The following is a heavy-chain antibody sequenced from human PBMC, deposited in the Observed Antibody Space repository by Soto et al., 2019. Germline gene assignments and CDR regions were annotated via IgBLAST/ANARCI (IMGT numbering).Heavy chain of an antibody. Sequence: LSCAASVFTFSNARMIWVLQNPVKVLDCVVRIKSKTDGGTTDYAAPVKGRFTISRDDSKNTLYLQMNSLKTEDTAVYYCTPSPGYCSSTSCYGPMWFEPWGQGTLVTVSS. V-gene: IGHV3-15*01. D-gene: IGHD2-2*01. CDR3: TPSPGYCSSTSCYGPMWFEP. CDR2: IKSKTDGGTT. CDR1: VFTFSNAR. J-gene: IGHJ5*02.